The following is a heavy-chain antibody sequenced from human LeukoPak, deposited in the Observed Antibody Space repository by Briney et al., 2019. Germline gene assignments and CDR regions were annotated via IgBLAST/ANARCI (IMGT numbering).Heavy chain of an antibody. V-gene: IGHV4-4*02. CDR2: IYHSGST. J-gene: IGHJ4*02. D-gene: IGHD5-18*01. CDR3: ARDGGYSYGYFGLNY. Sequence: SETLSLTCAVSGGSISSSNWWSWVRQPPGKGLEWIGEIYHSGSTNYNPSLKSRVTISVDKSKNQFSLKLSSVTAADTAVYYCARDGGYSYGYFGLNYWGQGTLVTVSS. CDR1: GGSISSSNW.